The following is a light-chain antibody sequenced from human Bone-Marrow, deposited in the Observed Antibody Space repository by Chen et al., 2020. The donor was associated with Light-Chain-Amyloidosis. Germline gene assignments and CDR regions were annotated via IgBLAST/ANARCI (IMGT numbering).Light chain of an antibody. V-gene: IGLV3-21*02. Sequence: SYVLTQPSSVSVAPGQTATIARGGNNNGSTSVHWYQPTPGQAPLLVVYDDSDRPSGIPERLSGSDSGNTATLPISRVEAGDEADYYCQVWDRSSDRPVFGGGTKLTVL. J-gene: IGLJ3*02. CDR1: NNGSTS. CDR2: DDS. CDR3: QVWDRSSDRPV.